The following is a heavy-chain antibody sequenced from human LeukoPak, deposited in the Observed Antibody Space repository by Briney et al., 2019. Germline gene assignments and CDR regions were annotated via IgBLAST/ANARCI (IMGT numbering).Heavy chain of an antibody. Sequence: PGGSLRLSCAASGFTFSSYSMNWVRQAPGKGLEWVSYISSSSSTIYYADSVKGRFTISRDNAKNSLYLQMNSLRAEDTAVYYCARVPNSSSWFGYFDYWGQRTLVTVSS. CDR2: ISSSSSTI. D-gene: IGHD6-13*01. CDR3: ARVPNSSSWFGYFDY. J-gene: IGHJ4*02. CDR1: GFTFSSYS. V-gene: IGHV3-48*01.